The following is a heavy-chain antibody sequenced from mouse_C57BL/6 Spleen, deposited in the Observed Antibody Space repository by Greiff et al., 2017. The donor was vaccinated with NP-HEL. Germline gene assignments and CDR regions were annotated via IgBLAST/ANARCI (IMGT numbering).Heavy chain of an antibody. CDR3: ARWSHYDYDGGYYAMDY. Sequence: VQLKESGAELVKPGASVKLSCTASGFNIKDYYMHWVKQRTEQGLEWIGRIDPEDGETKYAPKFQGKDTITADTSSNTAYLQRSSLTSEDTAVYYCARWSHYDYDGGYYAMDYWGQGTSVTVSS. D-gene: IGHD2-4*01. CDR2: IDPEDGET. CDR1: GFNIKDYY. V-gene: IGHV14-2*01. J-gene: IGHJ4*01.